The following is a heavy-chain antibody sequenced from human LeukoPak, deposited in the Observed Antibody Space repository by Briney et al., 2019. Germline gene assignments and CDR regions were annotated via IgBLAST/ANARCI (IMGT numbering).Heavy chain of an antibody. D-gene: IGHD3-10*01. Sequence: KSSETLSLTCAVYGGSFSGYYWSWIRQPPGKGLEWIGEINHSGSTNYNPSLKSRVTISVDTSKNQFSLKLSSVTAADTAVYYCARPLGWGYYYGMDVWGQGTTVTVSS. CDR1: GGSFSGYY. J-gene: IGHJ6*02. V-gene: IGHV4-34*01. CDR2: INHSGST. CDR3: ARPLGWGYYYGMDV.